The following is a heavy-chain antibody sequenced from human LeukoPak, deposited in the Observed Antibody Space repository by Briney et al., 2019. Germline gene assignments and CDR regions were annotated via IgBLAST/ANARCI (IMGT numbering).Heavy chain of an antibody. J-gene: IGHJ4*02. Sequence: GGSLRLSCAASGFTFSSHWMHWVRQAPGKGLVWVSRISSDGSSTTYADSVKGRFTISRDNAKNTLYLQMNSLRAEDTAVYYCARNRLSGWYEVDYWGQGTLVTVSS. CDR3: ARNRLSGWYEVDY. V-gene: IGHV3-74*01. CDR2: ISSDGSST. D-gene: IGHD6-19*01. CDR1: GFTFSSHW.